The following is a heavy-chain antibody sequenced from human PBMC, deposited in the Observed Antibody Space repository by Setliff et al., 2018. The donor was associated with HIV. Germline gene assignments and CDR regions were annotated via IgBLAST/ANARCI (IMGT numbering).Heavy chain of an antibody. Sequence: PSETLSLTCGVSGVSINRTDHYWGWIRQSPGKSLEWIGSVSQSGSTYYNPSLKSRITISVDRSKNLFSLKLISVTAADQGVYYCARVPVPGANWFDPWGLGTLVTVSS. V-gene: IGHV4-39*01. CDR2: VSQSGST. CDR1: GVSINRTDHY. J-gene: IGHJ5*02. CDR3: ARVPVPGANWFDP.